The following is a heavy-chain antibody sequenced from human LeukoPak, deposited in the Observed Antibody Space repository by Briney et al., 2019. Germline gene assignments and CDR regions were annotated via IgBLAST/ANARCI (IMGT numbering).Heavy chain of an antibody. J-gene: IGHJ4*02. CDR3: ARPIGYCSSTSCPRPFDY. CDR2: INAGNGNT. CDR1: GYTLTSYA. V-gene: IGHV1-3*01. Sequence: ASVKVSCKASGYTLTSYAMHWVRQAPGQRLEWMGWINAGNGNTKYSQKFQGRVTITRDTSASTAYMELSSLRSEDTAVYYCARPIGYCSSTSCPRPFDYWGQGTLVTVSS. D-gene: IGHD2-2*01.